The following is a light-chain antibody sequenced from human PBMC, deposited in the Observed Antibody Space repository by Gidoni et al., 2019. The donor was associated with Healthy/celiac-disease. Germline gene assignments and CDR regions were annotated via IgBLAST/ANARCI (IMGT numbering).Light chain of an antibody. CDR1: SSNIGSTT. CDR3: AAWDDSLNGHVV. Sequence: SVLTQPPSPSGTPCLSVTISCSGSSSNIGSTTVHWYQQLPGTAPKLLIYSNEQRPSGVPDRFSGSKAGTSASLAISGLQSEDEADYYCAAWDDSLNGHVVFGGGTKLTVL. J-gene: IGLJ2*01. V-gene: IGLV1-44*01. CDR2: SNE.